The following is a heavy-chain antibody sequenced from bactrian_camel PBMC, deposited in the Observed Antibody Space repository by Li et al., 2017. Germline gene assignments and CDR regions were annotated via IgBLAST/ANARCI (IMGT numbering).Heavy chain of an antibody. Sequence: QVQLVESGGGLVQAGGSLRLSCGSSSGHTGRMYCMAWFRLAPGKEREGVVALASDGSTWYADSVKGRFTISKGDLKDTLYLQMNSLKPEDTAVYYCAAEPGIRCRGRTDFTHWGQGTQVTVS. CDR2: LASDGST. V-gene: IGHV3S57*01. CDR3: AAEPGIRCRGRTDFTH. CDR1: GHTGRMYC. J-gene: IGHJ6*01. D-gene: IGHD6*01.